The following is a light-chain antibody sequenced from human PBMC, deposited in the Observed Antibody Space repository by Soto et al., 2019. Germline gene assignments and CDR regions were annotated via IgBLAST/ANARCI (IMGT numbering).Light chain of an antibody. J-gene: IGKJ5*01. CDR2: AAS. Sequence: AIRMTQSRSSLSASTRDRFTIICQARQGICSDLPWYPQKPGKAPKRLVYAASTLQSGVPSRFSGSGSGTDFTLTISCLQSEDFATDDCQQYYSYPTFGQGTRLEIK. CDR1: QGICSD. V-gene: IGKV1-8*01. CDR3: QQYYSYPT.